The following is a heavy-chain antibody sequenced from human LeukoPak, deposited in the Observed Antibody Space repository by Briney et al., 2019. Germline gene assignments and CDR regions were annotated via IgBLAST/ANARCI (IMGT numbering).Heavy chain of an antibody. J-gene: IGHJ6*02. Sequence: GGSLRLSCAASGFXFSSYGMHWVRQAPGKGLEWVAVIWYDGDNKYYADSVKGRFTISRDNSKNTLYLQMNSLRAEDTAVYYCARDGIAAAGQYYCYGMDVWGQGTTVTVSS. D-gene: IGHD6-13*01. CDR1: GFXFSSYG. CDR3: ARDGIAAAGQYYCYGMDV. CDR2: IWYDGDNK. V-gene: IGHV3-33*01.